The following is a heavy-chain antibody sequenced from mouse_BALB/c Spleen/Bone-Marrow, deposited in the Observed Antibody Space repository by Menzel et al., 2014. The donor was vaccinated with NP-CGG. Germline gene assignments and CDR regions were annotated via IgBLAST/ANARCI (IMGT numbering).Heavy chain of an antibody. J-gene: IGHJ1*01. CDR3: AREKIYGNYLWYFDF. Sequence: LVESGSVLVRPGASVKLSCKASGYTFTSSWMHWAKQRPGQGLEWIGEIHPNSGNTNYNEKFKGKATLTVDTSSSTAYVDLSSLTSEDSAVYYCAREKIYGNYLWYFDFWGPGTTVSVPS. D-gene: IGHD2-1*01. CDR2: IHPNSGNT. V-gene: IGHV1S130*01. CDR1: GYTFTSSW.